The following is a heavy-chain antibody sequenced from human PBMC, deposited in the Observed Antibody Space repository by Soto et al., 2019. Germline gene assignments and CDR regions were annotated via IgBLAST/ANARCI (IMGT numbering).Heavy chain of an antibody. Sequence: GGSLRLSCTVSGFAFNNYGINWVRQAPGKGLEWDSSISESDYTNYSDSVKGRFTISIDNAKNSVSLQMNTLRVEDTAVYYCAREDSIIIPAVSDFWGQGTLVTVSS. CDR3: AREDSIIIPAVSDF. CDR2: ISESDYT. CDR1: GFAFNNYG. J-gene: IGHJ4*02. V-gene: IGHV3-21*01. D-gene: IGHD2-2*01.